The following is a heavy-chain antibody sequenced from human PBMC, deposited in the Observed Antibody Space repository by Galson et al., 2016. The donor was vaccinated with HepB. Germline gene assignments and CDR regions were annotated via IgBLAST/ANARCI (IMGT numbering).Heavy chain of an antibody. CDR3: ARGPNLDY. V-gene: IGHV3-30*14. Sequence: SLRLSCAGSGFIVSSYYITWVRQAPGKGLEWVAVTSYDGVNQYYADSVKGRFTISRHISENTLYLQMDSLRAEDTAIYYCARGPNLDYWGQGARVAVSS. CDR1: GFIVSSYY. D-gene: IGHD2-8*01. CDR2: TSYDGVNQ. J-gene: IGHJ4*02.